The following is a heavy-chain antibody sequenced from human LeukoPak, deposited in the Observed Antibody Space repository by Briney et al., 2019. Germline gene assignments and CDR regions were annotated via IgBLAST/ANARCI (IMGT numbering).Heavy chain of an antibody. J-gene: IGHJ4*01. CDR3: ARGGSQQLVLLGHDY. CDR2: MPSDGRNG. Sequence: GGSLRLSCIASGFTFSTYGLHWVRQAPGKGLEWVAVMPSDGRNGYYVDSVKGRFTISRDNSKNTLYLQMNDLRPEDTAVYYCARGGSQQLVLLGHDYWGHGTLVTVSS. V-gene: IGHV3-30*04. D-gene: IGHD6-13*01. CDR1: GFTFSTYG.